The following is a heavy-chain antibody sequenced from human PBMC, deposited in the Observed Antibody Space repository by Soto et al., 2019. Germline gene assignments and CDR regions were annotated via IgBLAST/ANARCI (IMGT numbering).Heavy chain of an antibody. D-gene: IGHD3-22*01. CDR1: GGTFSSYA. J-gene: IGHJ4*02. CDR3: ASYYYDSSGYYPIDY. CDR2: IIPIFGTA. V-gene: IGHV1-69*13. Sequence: SVKVSCKASGGTFSSYAISWVRQAPGQGLEWMGGIIPIFGTANYAQKFQGRVTITADESTSTAYMELSSLRSEDTAVYYCASYYYDSSGYYPIDYWGQGTLVTVSS.